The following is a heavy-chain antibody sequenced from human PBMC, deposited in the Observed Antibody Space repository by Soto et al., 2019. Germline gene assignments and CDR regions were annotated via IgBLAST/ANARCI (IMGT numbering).Heavy chain of an antibody. J-gene: IGHJ4*02. CDR3: ARDGQWELKHYFED. CDR1: GFTFSSYG. D-gene: IGHD1-26*01. V-gene: IGHV3-33*01. CDR2: IWYDGSNK. Sequence: VGSLRLSCAASGFTFSSYGMHWVRQAPGKGLEWVAVIWYDGSNKYYADSVKGRFTISRDNSKNTLYLQMNSLRAEDTAVYYCARDGQWELKHYFEDWGQGTPVTVSS.